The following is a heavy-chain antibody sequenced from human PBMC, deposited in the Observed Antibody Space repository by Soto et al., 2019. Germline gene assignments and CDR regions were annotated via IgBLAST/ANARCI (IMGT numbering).Heavy chain of an antibody. J-gene: IGHJ3*02. CDR3: ARYCSSTSCSDGFDI. D-gene: IGHD2-2*01. CDR1: GFTFSNYW. Sequence: EVHLVESGGGLVQPGESLRLSCAASGFTFSNYWMSWVRQAPGKGLEWVANINQDGREKYYVDSLRGRFTISRDNAKNSLYLQMNSLRAGDTAVYSCARYCSSTSCSDGFDIWGQGTVVTVSS. V-gene: IGHV3-7*01. CDR2: INQDGREK.